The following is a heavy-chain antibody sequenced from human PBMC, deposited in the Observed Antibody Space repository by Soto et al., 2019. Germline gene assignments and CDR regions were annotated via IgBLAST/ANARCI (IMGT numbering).Heavy chain of an antibody. V-gene: IGHV3-30-3*01. Sequence: QVQLVESGGGLVQPGRSLRLSCAASGFTFSSYAMHWVRQAPGKGLEWVAVISYDGSNKYYADSVKVRFTISRDNYKYTLYRQMSSLSADDAAVYYCAGAAAGGLRQLDVWGQGTTVTVSS. J-gene: IGHJ6*02. CDR1: GFTFSSYA. CDR2: ISYDGSNK. CDR3: AGAAAGGLRQLDV. D-gene: IGHD3-10*01.